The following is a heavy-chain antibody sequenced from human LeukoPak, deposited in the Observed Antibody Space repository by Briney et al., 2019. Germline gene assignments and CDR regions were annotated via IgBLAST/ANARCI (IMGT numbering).Heavy chain of an antibody. V-gene: IGHV3-7*01. D-gene: IGHD2-15*01. CDR1: GFTFSSYW. CDR3: ARGSPLGYCSGGSCYGGFDY. Sequence: PGGSLRLSCAASGFTFSSYWMSWVRQAPGKGLEWVANIKQDGSEKYYVDSVKGRFTISRDNAKNSLYLQMNSLRAEDTAVYYCARGSPLGYCSGGSCYGGFDYWGQGTLVTVSS. CDR2: IKQDGSEK. J-gene: IGHJ4*02.